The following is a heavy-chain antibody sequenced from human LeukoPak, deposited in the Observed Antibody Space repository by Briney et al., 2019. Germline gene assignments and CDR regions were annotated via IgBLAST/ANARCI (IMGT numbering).Heavy chain of an antibody. CDR1: GGSISSGGYY. D-gene: IGHD3-22*01. CDR3: ARANYYYDGSGYYYNYYFDS. J-gene: IGHJ4*02. Sequence: SETLSLTCAVSGGSISSGGYYWSWIRQPPGKGLEWIGYIYRSGTTHYNPSLKSRVTISADRSKNQFSLRLSSMTAADTAVYYCARANYYYDGSGYYYNYYFDSWGQGALVTVSS. CDR2: IYRSGTT. V-gene: IGHV4-30-2*01.